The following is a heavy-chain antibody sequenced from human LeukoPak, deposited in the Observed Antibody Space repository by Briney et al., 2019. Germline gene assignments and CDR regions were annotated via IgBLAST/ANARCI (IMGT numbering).Heavy chain of an antibody. D-gene: IGHD1-1*01. CDR1: GYTFTSYY. CDR2: INPSGGST. V-gene: IGHV1-46*01. Sequence: ASVKVSCKASGYTFTSYYIDWVRQAPGQGLEWMGVINPSGGSTRYAQKFQGRVTVTGDTSTSTFYMELSSLRFEDTAMYYCARDNTNWSFDHWGQGTLVTVSS. J-gene: IGHJ4*02. CDR3: ARDNTNWSFDH.